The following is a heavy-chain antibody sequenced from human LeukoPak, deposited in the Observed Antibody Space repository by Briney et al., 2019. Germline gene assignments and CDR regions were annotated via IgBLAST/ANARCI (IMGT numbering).Heavy chain of an antibody. CDR3: AKRGITILGVTTNLLTQT. D-gene: IGHD3-3*01. CDR2: ISGSGGST. V-gene: IGHV3-23*01. Sequence: GGSLRLSCAASGFTFSSYAMSWVRQAPGKGLEWVSAISGSGGSTYYADSVKGRFTISRDNSKNTLYLQMNSLRAEDTAVYYCAKRGITILGVTTNLLTQTWGQGTLVTVSS. CDR1: GFTFSSYA. J-gene: IGHJ5*02.